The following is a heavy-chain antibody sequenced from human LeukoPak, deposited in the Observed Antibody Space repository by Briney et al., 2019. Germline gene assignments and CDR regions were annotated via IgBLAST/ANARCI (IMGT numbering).Heavy chain of an antibody. Sequence: GGSLRLSCAASGFSFSNYALHWVRQAPGKGLEWVAVISYDGSNKYYADSVKGRFTISRDNSKNTLYLQMNSLRVEDTAVYYCARDGKYCSGGSCYSYFDYWGQGALVTVSS. CDR2: ISYDGSNK. CDR3: ARDGKYCSGGSCYSYFDY. J-gene: IGHJ4*02. D-gene: IGHD2-15*01. V-gene: IGHV3-30-3*01. CDR1: GFSFSNYA.